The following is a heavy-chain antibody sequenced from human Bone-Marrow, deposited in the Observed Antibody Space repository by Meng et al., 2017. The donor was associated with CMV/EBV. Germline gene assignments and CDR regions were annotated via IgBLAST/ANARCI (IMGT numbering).Heavy chain of an antibody. D-gene: IGHD2-21*01. CDR2: ISGSGGST. CDR1: GFTFSSYA. Sequence: GESLKISCAASGFTFSSYAMSWVRQAPGKGLEWVSAISGSGGSTYYADSVKGRFTISRDNSKNTLYLQMNSLRAEDTAVYYCAKGLVGVVVIAIWFDYWGQGPLVTVSS. V-gene: IGHV3-23*01. J-gene: IGHJ4*02. CDR3: AKGLVGVVVIAIWFDY.